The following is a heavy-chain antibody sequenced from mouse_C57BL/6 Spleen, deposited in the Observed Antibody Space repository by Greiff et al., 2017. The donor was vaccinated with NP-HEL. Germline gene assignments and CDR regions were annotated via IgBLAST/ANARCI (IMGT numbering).Heavy chain of an antibody. Sequence: EVQLQQSGPELVKPGDSVKISCKASGYSFTGYFMNWVMQSHGKSLEWIGRINPYNGDTFYNQKFKGKATLTVDKSSITAHMELRSLTSEDSAVYYCARSSSYWYFDVWGTGTTVTVSS. V-gene: IGHV1-20*01. J-gene: IGHJ1*03. CDR2: INPYNGDT. D-gene: IGHD1-1*01. CDR3: ARSSSYWYFDV. CDR1: GYSFTGYF.